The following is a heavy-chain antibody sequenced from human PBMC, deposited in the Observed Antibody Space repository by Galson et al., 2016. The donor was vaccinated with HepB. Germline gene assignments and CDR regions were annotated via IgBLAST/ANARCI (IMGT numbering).Heavy chain of an antibody. V-gene: IGHV7-4-1*02. D-gene: IGHD3-3*01. Sequence: SVKVSCKASGYTFTNYPMIWVRQAPGQGLEWMGWIHTNTGNPTYAQGFTGRFVFSLDTSVSTAYLEISSLKAEDTAVYFCAIPYYDFWSRDLHPWGQGTLSPSPQ. CDR2: IHTNTGNP. J-gene: IGHJ5*02. CDR3: AIPYYDFWSRDLHP. CDR1: GYTFTNYP.